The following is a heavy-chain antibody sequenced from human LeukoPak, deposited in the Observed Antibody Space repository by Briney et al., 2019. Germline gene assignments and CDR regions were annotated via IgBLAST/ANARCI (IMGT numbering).Heavy chain of an antibody. Sequence: ASVKVSCKASGGTFSSYAISWVRQAPGQGLEWMGGIIPIFGTANYAQKLQGRVTMTTDTSTSTAYMELRSLRSDDTAVYYCARGTGTLYYYYYMDVWGKGTTVTVSS. J-gene: IGHJ6*03. CDR2: IIPIFGTA. D-gene: IGHD3/OR15-3a*01. CDR3: ARGTGTLYYYYYMDV. V-gene: IGHV1-69*05. CDR1: GGTFSSYA.